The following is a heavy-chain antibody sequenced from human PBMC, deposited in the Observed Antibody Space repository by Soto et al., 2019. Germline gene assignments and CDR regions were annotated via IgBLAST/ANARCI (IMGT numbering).Heavy chain of an antibody. Sequence: QVQLVQSGAEVKKPGSSVKVSCKASGGTFSSYAISWVRQAPGQGLEWMGGIIPIFGTANYAQKFQGRVTITADESTSTAYMELSRLRSEDTAVYYCARRTSYYYDSSGYYLYYYGMDVWGQGTTVTVSS. J-gene: IGHJ6*02. CDR1: GGTFSSYA. CDR3: ARRTSYYYDSSGYYLYYYGMDV. D-gene: IGHD3-22*01. V-gene: IGHV1-69*01. CDR2: IIPIFGTA.